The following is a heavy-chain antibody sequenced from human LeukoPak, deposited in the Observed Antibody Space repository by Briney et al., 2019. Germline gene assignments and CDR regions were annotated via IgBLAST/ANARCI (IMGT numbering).Heavy chain of an antibody. CDR3: AREGPQYDILTDDAFDI. V-gene: IGHV4-39*07. CDR1: GGSISSSSYY. J-gene: IGHJ3*02. Sequence: TSETLSLTCTVSGGSISSSSYYWGWIRQPPGKGLEWIGSIYYSGSTYYNPSLKSRVTISVDTSKNQFSLKLSSVTAADTAVYYCAREGPQYDILTDDAFDIWGQGTMVTVSS. CDR2: IYYSGST. D-gene: IGHD3-9*01.